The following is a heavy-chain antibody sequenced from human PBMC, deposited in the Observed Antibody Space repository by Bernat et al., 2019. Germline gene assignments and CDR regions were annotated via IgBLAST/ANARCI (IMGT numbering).Heavy chain of an antibody. D-gene: IGHD2-2*01. J-gene: IGHJ4*02. Sequence: EVQLVESGGGLVQPGGSLRLSCAPSGFIFNNYAMSWVRQAPGKGLEWVSIIYSDGSTYYADSVKGRFTISRDNSKNTLYLQMNGLRAEDTAVYYCARDSCTTTSCYGDWGQGTQVTVSS. CDR2: IYSDGST. CDR1: GFIFNNYA. CDR3: ARDSCTTTSCYGD. V-gene: IGHV3-66*01.